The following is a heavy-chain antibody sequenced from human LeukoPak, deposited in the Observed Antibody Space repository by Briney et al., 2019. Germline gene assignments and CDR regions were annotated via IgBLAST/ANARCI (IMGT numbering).Heavy chain of an antibody. J-gene: IGHJ4*02. CDR3: ARFIAAPYYFDY. V-gene: IGHV3-7*01. CDR1: GFTFSSNW. Sequence: GGSLRLSCAASGFTFSSNWMSWDRQAPGKGLEWVANIKEDGSEKYYVDSVRGRFAISRDNAKNSLYLQMNSLRAEDTAVYYCARFIAAPYYFDYWGRGTLVTVSS. D-gene: IGHD6-13*01. CDR2: IKEDGSEK.